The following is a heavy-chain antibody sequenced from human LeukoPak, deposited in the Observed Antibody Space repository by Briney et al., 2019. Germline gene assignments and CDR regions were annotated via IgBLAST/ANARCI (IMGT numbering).Heavy chain of an antibody. D-gene: IGHD4-23*01. CDR1: GFTFSSYS. Sequence: GGSLRLSCAASGFTFSSYSMNWVRQAPGKGLEWVSSISSSSSYIYYADSVKGRFTISRDNAKNSLYLQMNSLRAEDTAVYYCARVGGVSGVSTTVVTPESLWGQGTLVTVSS. CDR2: ISSSSSYI. V-gene: IGHV3-21*01. CDR3: ARVGGVSGVSTTVVTPESL. J-gene: IGHJ4*02.